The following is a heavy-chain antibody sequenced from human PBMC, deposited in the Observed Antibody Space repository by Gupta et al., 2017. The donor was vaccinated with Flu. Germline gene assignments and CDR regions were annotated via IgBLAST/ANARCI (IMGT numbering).Heavy chain of an antibody. V-gene: IGHV3-49*03. D-gene: IGHD6-19*01. Sequence: EVQLVESGGGLIQPGRSLRLSCTASGFTFGDYAMTWFRQAPGKGPEWVGFIRSETFGGTAEYAASVKGRFTISRDDSKSIAYLQMNSLKTEDTAVYYCGRDLEVSSTVAGTNWLDPRGLGTLVTVSS. CDR2: IRSETFGGTA. CDR1: GFTFGDYA. J-gene: IGHJ5*02. CDR3: GRDLEVSSTVAGTNWLDP.